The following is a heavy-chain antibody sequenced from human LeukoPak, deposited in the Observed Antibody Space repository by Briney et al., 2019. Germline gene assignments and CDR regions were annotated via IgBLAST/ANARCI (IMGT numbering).Heavy chain of an antibody. CDR2: INPNSGGT. Sequence: ASVKVSCKASGYTFTGYYMHWVRQAPGQRLEWMGWINPNSGGTNYAQKFQGRVTMTRDTSISTAYMELSRLRSDDTAVYYCARDPKGPLPAAIAWFDPWGQGTLVTVSS. D-gene: IGHD2-2*01. CDR1: GYTFTGYY. CDR3: ARDPKGPLPAAIAWFDP. J-gene: IGHJ5*02. V-gene: IGHV1-2*02.